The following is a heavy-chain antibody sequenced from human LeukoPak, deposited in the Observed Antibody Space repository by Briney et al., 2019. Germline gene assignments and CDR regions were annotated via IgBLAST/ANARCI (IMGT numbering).Heavy chain of an antibody. J-gene: IGHJ6*03. Sequence: SVKVSCKASGGTFSSYAISWVRQAPGQGLEWMGRIIPILGIANYAQKFQGRVTITADKSTSTAYMELSSLRSEDTAVYYCAKDSGTYWVDYYYMDVWGKGTTVTVSS. D-gene: IGHD1-26*01. V-gene: IGHV1-69*04. CDR1: GGTFSSYA. CDR2: IIPILGIA. CDR3: AKDSGTYWVDYYYMDV.